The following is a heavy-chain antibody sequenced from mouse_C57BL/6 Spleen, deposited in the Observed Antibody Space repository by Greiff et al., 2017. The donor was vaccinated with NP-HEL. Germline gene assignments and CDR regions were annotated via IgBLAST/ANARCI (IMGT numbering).Heavy chain of an antibody. V-gene: IGHV6-3*01. Sequence: EVKLEESGGGLVQPGGSMKLSCVASGFTFSNYWMNWVRQSPEQGLEWVAQIRLKSDNYATHYAESVKGRFTISRDDSKSSVYLQMNNLRAEDTGIYYCTEGSYYYGSRGYWGQGTTLTVSS. CDR2: IRLKSDNYAT. CDR1: GFTFSNYW. J-gene: IGHJ2*01. CDR3: TEGSYYYGSRGY. D-gene: IGHD1-1*01.